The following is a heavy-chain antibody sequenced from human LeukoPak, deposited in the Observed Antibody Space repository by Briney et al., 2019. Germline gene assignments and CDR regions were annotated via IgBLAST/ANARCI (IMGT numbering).Heavy chain of an antibody. CDR1: GHTLTHLS. CDR2: FDPERGQK. J-gene: IGHJ4*02. CDR3: ATDRYYYGSGREPYFLY. D-gene: IGHD3-10*01. V-gene: IGHV1-24*01. Sequence: EASVKVSCKVSGHTLTHLSIHWVRQAPGKGLEWMGGFDPERGQKMYAQKFQGRVTMTEDTSADTAYMEVSSLRSEDTAVYYCATDRYYYGSGREPYFLYWGQGTLVTVSS.